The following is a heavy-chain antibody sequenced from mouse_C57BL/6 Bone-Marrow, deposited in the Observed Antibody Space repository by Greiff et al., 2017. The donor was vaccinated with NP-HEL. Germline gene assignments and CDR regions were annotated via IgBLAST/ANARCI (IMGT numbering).Heavy chain of an antibody. D-gene: IGHD1-1*01. CDR2: IHPNSGST. J-gene: IGHJ1*03. CDR1: GYTFTSYW. Sequence: QVQLQQPGAELVKPGASVKLSCKASGYTFTSYWMHWVKQRPGQGLEWIGMIHPNSGSTNYNEKFKSKATLTVDKSSSTANMQLSSLTSEDSAVYYCARGPLLYYYGSSYVYWYFDVWGTGTTVTVSS. V-gene: IGHV1-64*01. CDR3: ARGPLLYYYGSSYVYWYFDV.